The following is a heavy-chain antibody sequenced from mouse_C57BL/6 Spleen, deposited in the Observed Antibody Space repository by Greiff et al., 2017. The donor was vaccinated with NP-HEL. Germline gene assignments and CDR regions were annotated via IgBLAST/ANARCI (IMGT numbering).Heavy chain of an antibody. V-gene: IGHV5-6*02. J-gene: IGHJ1*03. CDR2: ISSGGSYT. CDR1: GFTFSSYG. Sequence: VMLVESGGDLVKPGGSLKLSCAASGFTFSSYGMSWVRQTPDKRLEWVATISSGGSYTYYPDSVKGRFTISRDNAKNTLYLQMSSLKSEDTAMYYCARPITTVVATNFDVWGTGTTVTVSS. D-gene: IGHD1-1*01. CDR3: ARPITTVVATNFDV.